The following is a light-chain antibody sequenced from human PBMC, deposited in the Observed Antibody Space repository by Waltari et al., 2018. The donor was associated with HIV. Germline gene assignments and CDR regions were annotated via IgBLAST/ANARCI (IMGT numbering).Light chain of an antibody. J-gene: IGKJ1*01. CDR1: QRVGSSY. CDR2: GVS. CDR3: QQYGSSPRT. Sequence: EIVLTQSPGTLSLSPGERATLSCRASQRVGSSYLAWYQQKPGQSPRVLIYGVSSSASCIPDRFSGSGSGTDFTLTISGLQPEDFAVYYCQQYGSSPRTFGQGTKVEIK. V-gene: IGKV3-20*01.